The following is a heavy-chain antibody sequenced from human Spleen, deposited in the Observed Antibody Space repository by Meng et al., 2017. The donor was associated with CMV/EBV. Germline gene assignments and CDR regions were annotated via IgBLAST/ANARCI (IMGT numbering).Heavy chain of an antibody. D-gene: IGHD6-6*01. CDR1: GYTFTGYY. Sequence: QVQREESGAEVKKPGASVKVSCQASGYTFTGYYMHWVRQAPGQGLEWMGWINPNSGGTNYAQKFQGRVTMTRDTSISTAYMELSRLRSDDTAVYYCARPEYSSSPLDYWGQGTLVTVSS. CDR2: INPNSGGT. CDR3: ARPEYSSSPLDY. V-gene: IGHV1-2*02. J-gene: IGHJ4*02.